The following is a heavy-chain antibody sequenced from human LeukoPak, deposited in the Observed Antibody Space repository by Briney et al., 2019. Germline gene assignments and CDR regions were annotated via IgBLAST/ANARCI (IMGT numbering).Heavy chain of an antibody. CDR1: GGSFSGYY. Sequence: SETLSLTCAVYGGSFSGYYWSWIRQPPGKGLEWIGEINHSGSTNYNPSLKSRVTISVDTSKNQFSLKLSSVTAADTAVYYCARDPFPPGRMDDAFDIWGQGTMVTVSS. V-gene: IGHV4-34*01. CDR2: INHSGST. D-gene: IGHD1-14*01. CDR3: ARDPFPPGRMDDAFDI. J-gene: IGHJ3*02.